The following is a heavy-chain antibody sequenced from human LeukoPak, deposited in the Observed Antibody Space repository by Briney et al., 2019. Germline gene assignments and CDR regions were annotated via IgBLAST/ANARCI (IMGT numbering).Heavy chain of an antibody. Sequence: GGSLRLSCAAPGFTFSSYDMSWVRQAPGKGLEWVSGINKSGGGTYYADSVKGRFTMSRDNSKNTLFLQMNSLRAEDTAVYYCAKVTWSSSGSDYWGQGTLVTVSS. CDR3: AKVTWSSSGSDY. CDR2: INKSGGGT. V-gene: IGHV3-23*01. J-gene: IGHJ4*02. CDR1: GFTFSSYD. D-gene: IGHD6-19*01.